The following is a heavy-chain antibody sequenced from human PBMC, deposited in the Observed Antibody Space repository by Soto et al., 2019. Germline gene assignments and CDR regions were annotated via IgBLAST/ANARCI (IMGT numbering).Heavy chain of an antibody. CDR3: ARVPYSGTYYFVY. CDR2: IYYSGST. J-gene: IGHJ4*02. Sequence: SETLSLTCTVSGGSISSGGYYWSWIRQHPGKGLEWIGYIYYSGSTYYNPSLKSRVTISVDTSKNQFSLKLSSVTAADTAGYYCARVPYSGTYYFVYWGQGTLVTVSS. CDR1: GGSISSGGYY. V-gene: IGHV4-31*03. D-gene: IGHD1-1*01.